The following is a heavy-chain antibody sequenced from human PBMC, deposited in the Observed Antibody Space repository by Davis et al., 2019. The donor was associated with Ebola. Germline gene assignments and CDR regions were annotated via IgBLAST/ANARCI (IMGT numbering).Heavy chain of an antibody. V-gene: IGHV3-13*01. D-gene: IGHD5-12*01. CDR2: IGTAGDT. Sequence: PGGSLRLSCAASGFTFSSYDMHWVRQATGKGLEWVSVIGTAGDTYYPGSVKGRFTISRDNAKNTLYLQMNSLRAEDTAVYYCAREDIVATRQTDYWGQGTLVTVSS. J-gene: IGHJ4*02. CDR3: AREDIVATRQTDY. CDR1: GFTFSSYD.